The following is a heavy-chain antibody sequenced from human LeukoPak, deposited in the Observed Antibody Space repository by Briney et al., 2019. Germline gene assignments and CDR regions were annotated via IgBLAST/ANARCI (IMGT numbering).Heavy chain of an antibody. Sequence: ASVKVSCKASGYTFTSYYMHWVRQAPGQGLEWMGIINPSGGSTSYAQKFQGRVTITADKSTSTAYMELSSLRSEDTAVYYCARGYSYGYSGYWGQGTLVTVSS. J-gene: IGHJ4*02. CDR3: ARGYSYGYSGY. V-gene: IGHV1-46*01. CDR1: GYTFTSYY. D-gene: IGHD5-18*01. CDR2: INPSGGST.